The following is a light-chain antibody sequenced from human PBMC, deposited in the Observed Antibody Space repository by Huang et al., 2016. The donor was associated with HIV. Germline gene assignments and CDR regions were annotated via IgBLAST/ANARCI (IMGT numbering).Light chain of an antibody. J-gene: IGKJ3*01. V-gene: IGKV4-1*01. CDR1: QSVFYNSNKKNY. Sequence: DIVMTQSPDSLAVSLGERANIKCKSSQSVFYNSNKKNYLAWYQQKPGQPPKQRIYLASIRESGVPDRFSGSGSGTDFTLTISSLQTEDVAVYYCHQYYNTRPTFGPGTKVEIK. CDR3: HQYYNTRPT. CDR2: LAS.